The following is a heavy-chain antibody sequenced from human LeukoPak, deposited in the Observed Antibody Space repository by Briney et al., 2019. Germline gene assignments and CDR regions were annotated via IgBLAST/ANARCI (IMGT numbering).Heavy chain of an antibody. D-gene: IGHD4-23*01. J-gene: IGHJ3*02. CDR2: ISAYNGNT. V-gene: IGHV1-18*01. CDR1: GYTLASSC. Sequence: GASVKVSCKASGYTLASSCMSWVRQAPGQGLEWMGWISAYNGNTNYAQKLQGRVTMTTDTSTSTAYMELRSLRSDDTAVYYCARDYDYGANYDAFDIWGQGTMVTVSS. CDR3: ARDYDYGANYDAFDI.